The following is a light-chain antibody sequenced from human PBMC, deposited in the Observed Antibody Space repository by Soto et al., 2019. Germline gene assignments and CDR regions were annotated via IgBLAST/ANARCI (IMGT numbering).Light chain of an antibody. V-gene: IGKV3-11*01. Sequence: EIVLTQSPATLSFSPGERATLSCRASQSVSSYFSWYQQKPGQAPRLLIYDASNRATGIPARFSGSGSGTDFTLTISSLEPEVFAVYYCQQRSNWPYSFGKGTKLEIK. CDR2: DAS. CDR1: QSVSSY. CDR3: QQRSNWPYS. J-gene: IGKJ2*01.